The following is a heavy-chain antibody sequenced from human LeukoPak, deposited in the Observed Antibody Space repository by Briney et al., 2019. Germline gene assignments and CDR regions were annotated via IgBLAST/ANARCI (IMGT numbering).Heavy chain of an antibody. V-gene: IGHV4-59*08. Sequence: SETLSLTCTVSGGSISSYYWSWIRQPPGKGLEWIGYIYYSGSTNYNPSLKSRVTISVDTSKNHLSLKLNSMTAADTAVYYCARHRPGYDPWGQGTLVTVSS. CDR3: ARHRPGYDP. J-gene: IGHJ5*02. CDR1: GGSISSYY. CDR2: IYYSGST. D-gene: IGHD6-6*01.